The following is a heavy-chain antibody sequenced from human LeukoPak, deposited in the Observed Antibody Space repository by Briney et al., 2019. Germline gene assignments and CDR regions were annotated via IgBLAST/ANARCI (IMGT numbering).Heavy chain of an antibody. J-gene: IGHJ4*02. CDR1: GFTFSSYD. CDR2: IGTAGDT. CDR3: ARAGYSSGWYDY. Sequence: GGSLRLSCAASGFTFSSYDMHWVRQATGKGLEWVSAIGTAGDTYYPSSVKGRFTISRENAKSSLYLQMNSLRAGDTAVYYCARAGYSSGWYDYWGQGTLVTVSS. V-gene: IGHV3-13*04. D-gene: IGHD6-19*01.